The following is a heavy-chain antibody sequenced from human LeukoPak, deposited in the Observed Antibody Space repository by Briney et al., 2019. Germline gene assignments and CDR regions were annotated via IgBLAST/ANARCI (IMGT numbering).Heavy chain of an antibody. CDR2: ISYDGSNK. Sequence: GGSLRLSCAASGFTFSSYGMHWVRQAPGKGLEWVAVISYDGSNKYYADSVKGRFTISRDNSKNTLYLQMNSLRAEDTAVYYCARDTETYYDYVWGSSSPTFDYWGQGTLVTVSS. V-gene: IGHV3-30*19. J-gene: IGHJ4*02. CDR1: GFTFSSYG. CDR3: ARDTETYYDYVWGSSSPTFDY. D-gene: IGHD3-16*01.